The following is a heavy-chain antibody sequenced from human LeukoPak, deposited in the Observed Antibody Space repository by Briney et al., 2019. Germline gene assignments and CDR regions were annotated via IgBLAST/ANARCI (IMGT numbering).Heavy chain of an antibody. CDR3: VRRLGYCSGGSCYGRDREINWFDP. CDR2: ISAYNGNT. J-gene: IGHJ5*02. V-gene: IGHV1-18*04. CDR1: GYTFTSYG. Sequence: ASVKVSFTASGYTFTSYGISWVRQAPGQGLEWMGWISAYNGNTNYTQKLQGRVTMTTDTSTSTAYMELRGLRSDDTAVYYCVRRLGYCSGGSCYGRDREINWFDPWGQGTLVTVSS. D-gene: IGHD2-15*01.